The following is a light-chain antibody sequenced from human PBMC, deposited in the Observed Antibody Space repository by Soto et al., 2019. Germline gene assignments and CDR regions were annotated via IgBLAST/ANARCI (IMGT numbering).Light chain of an antibody. CDR3: QQSHSAWT. V-gene: IGKV1-39*01. CDR1: QSISSF. J-gene: IGKJ1*01. Sequence: DIQMTQSPSSLSASVGDRVTLTCRASQSISSFLNWYQQKPGKAPKFLIYGASSLQTGVPSRYSGSGSGTDFTLTISSLQPEDSATYYCQQSHSAWTFGQGTKVEI. CDR2: GAS.